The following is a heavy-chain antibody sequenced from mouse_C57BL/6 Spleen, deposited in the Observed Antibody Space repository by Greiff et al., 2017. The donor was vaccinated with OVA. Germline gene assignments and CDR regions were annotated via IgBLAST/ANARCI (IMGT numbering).Heavy chain of an antibody. J-gene: IGHJ2*01. V-gene: IGHV1-82*01. CDR2: IYPGDGDT. D-gene: IGHD4-1*01. CDR1: GYAFSSSW. Sequence: QVHVKQSGPELVKPGASVKISCKASGYAFSSSWMNWVKQRPGKGLEWIGRIYPGDGDTNYNGKFKGKATLTADKSSSTAYMQLSSLTSEDSAVYFCARELGRTDYWGQGTTLTVSS. CDR3: ARELGRTDY.